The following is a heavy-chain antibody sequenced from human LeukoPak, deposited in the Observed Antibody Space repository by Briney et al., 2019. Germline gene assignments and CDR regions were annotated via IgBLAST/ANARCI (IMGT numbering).Heavy chain of an antibody. CDR3: ARDTLNSYGSGSTL. D-gene: IGHD3-10*01. CDR2: INHSGST. V-gene: IGHV4-34*01. Sequence: SETLSLTCAVYGGSFSGYYWSWIRQPPGKGLDWMGEINHSGSTNYNPSLKSRVTISVDTSKNQFSLKLTSVPAADTAVYYCARDTLNSYGSGSTLWGQGPLVTVSS. CDR1: GGSFSGYY. J-gene: IGHJ4*02.